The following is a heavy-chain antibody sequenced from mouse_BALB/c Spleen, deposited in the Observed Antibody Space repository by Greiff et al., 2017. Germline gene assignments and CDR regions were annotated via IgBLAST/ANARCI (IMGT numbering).Heavy chain of an antibody. Sequence: EVKLVESGGGLVKPGGSLKLSCAASGFTFSDYYMYWVRQTPEKRLEWVATISDGGSYTYYPDSVKGRFTISRDNAKNNLYLQMSSLKSEDTAMYYCARANYDYAMDYWGQGTSVTVSS. CDR2: ISDGGSYT. V-gene: IGHV5-4*02. J-gene: IGHJ4*01. CDR3: ARANYDYAMDY. CDR1: GFTFSDYY. D-gene: IGHD2-4*01.